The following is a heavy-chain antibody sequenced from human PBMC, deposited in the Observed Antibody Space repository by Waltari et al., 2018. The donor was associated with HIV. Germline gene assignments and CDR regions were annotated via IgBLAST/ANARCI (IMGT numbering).Heavy chain of an antibody. CDR2: IIPLSATP. D-gene: IGHD1-26*01. V-gene: IGHV1-69*01. J-gene: IGHJ4*02. Sequence: QVQLVQSGAEVKKPGSSVKVSCKASGGTFSSSAISWVRQAPGQGLEWMGGIIPLSATPNYAQKFQDRVTITADESTSIAYMELSSLRSEDTAVYYCASVSGTWYYFAYWGQGTLVTVSS. CDR3: ASVSGTWYYFAY. CDR1: GGTFSSSA.